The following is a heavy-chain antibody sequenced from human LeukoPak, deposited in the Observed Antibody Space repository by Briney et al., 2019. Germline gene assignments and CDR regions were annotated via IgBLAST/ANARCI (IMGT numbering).Heavy chain of an antibody. V-gene: IGHV3-23*01. CDR3: AKDVRITTIVVVITSFDY. CDR1: GFTFSSYA. CDR2: ISGGGGSR. J-gene: IGHJ4*02. D-gene: IGHD3-22*01. Sequence: GGSLRLSCAASGFTFSSYAMTWVRQAPGKGLEWVSTISGGGGSRFYADSVKGRFTISRDNSKNTLYLQMNSLRAEDTAVYYCAKDVRITTIVVVITSFDYWGQGTLVTVSS.